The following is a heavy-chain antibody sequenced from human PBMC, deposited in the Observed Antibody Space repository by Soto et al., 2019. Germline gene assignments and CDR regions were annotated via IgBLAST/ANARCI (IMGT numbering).Heavy chain of an antibody. CDR1: VYTFTSYD. Sequence: QVQLVQSGAEVKKPGASVKVSCKASVYTFTSYDINWVRQATGQVLELMGWMNPNSGNTGYAQKFSRRVHITRNTSISTAYMELSSLRSEDTAVYYCARWRITDYNYIWVRYRINDYWGQVTLVTVYS. CDR2: MNPNSGNT. CDR3: ARWRITDYNYIWVRYRINDY. V-gene: IGHV1-8*01. J-gene: IGHJ4*02. D-gene: IGHD3-16*02.